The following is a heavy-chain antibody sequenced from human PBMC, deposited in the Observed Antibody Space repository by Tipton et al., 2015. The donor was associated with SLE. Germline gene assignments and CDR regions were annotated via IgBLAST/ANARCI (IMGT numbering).Heavy chain of an antibody. D-gene: IGHD6-13*01. CDR1: GFTFNVYA. CDR3: ARDPEEQQLFAFDI. V-gene: IGHV3-9*01. J-gene: IGHJ3*02. Sequence: SLRLSCAAYGFTFNVYAMHWVRQSPGKGLEWVASISWNSDRKAYADSVKGRLTISRDSSKNTLYLQMNSLRAEDTAVYYCARDPEEQQLFAFDIWGQGTMVTVSS. CDR2: ISWNSDRK.